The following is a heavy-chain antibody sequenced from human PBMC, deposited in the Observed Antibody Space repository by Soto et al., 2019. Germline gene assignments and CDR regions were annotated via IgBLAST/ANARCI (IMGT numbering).Heavy chain of an antibody. CDR2: IIPILGIA. D-gene: IGHD2-15*01. Sequence: QVQLVQSGAEVKKPGSSVKVSCKASGGTFSSYTISWVRQAPGQGLEWMGRIIPILGIANYAQKFQGRVTITADKSTSTAYMELSSLRSDDTAVYYCARDRGYCSGGSCYYVWGQGTLITVSS. CDR3: ARDRGYCSGGSCYYV. J-gene: IGHJ4*02. V-gene: IGHV1-69*08. CDR1: GGTFSSYT.